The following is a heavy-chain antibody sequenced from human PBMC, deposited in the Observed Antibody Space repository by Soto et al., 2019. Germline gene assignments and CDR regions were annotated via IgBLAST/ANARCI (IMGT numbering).Heavy chain of an antibody. D-gene: IGHD6-13*01. CDR2: ISAYNGNT. V-gene: IGHV1-18*01. J-gene: IGHJ4*02. Sequence: GASVKVSCKASGYTFTSYGISWVRQAPGQGLEWMGWISAYNGNTNYAQKLQGRVTMTTDTSTSIAYMELRSLRSDDTAMYYCARAAAGSVRSGFDYWGQGTLVTVSS. CDR3: ARAAAGSVRSGFDY. CDR1: GYTFTSYG.